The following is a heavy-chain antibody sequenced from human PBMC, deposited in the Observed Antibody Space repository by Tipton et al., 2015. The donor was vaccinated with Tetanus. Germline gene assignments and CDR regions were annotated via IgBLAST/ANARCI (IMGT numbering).Heavy chain of an antibody. CDR3: ARPVKQWLVPVDS. CDR2: IYYSGGT. CDR1: GGSISGSRYF. D-gene: IGHD6-19*01. Sequence: TLSLTCTVSGGSISGSRYFWNWIRQRPGKGPEWIGYIYYSGGTHYNPSLKSRVRISIDTSKNQFSLKLSSVTAADTAVYYCARPVKQWLVPVDSWGQGTLVTVSS. V-gene: IGHV4-39*01. J-gene: IGHJ4*02.